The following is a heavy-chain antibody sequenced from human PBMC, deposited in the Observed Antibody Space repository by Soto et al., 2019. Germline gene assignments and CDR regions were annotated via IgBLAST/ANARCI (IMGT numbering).Heavy chain of an antibody. V-gene: IGHV3-21*01. D-gene: IGHD4-4*01. CDR1: GFTFSSYS. CDR2: ISGSGNYT. J-gene: IGHJ4*02. CDR3: AREGINNYNEYYFDS. Sequence: VGSLRLSCAASGFTFSSYSMNWVRQAPGKGLEWVSSISGSGNYTHYADFLRGRFTISRDNAKTSLYLQMNSLRAEDTAVYYCAREGINNYNEYYFDSWGQGTVV.